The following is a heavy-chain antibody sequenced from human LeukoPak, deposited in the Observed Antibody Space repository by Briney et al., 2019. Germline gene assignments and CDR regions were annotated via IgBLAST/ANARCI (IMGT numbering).Heavy chain of an antibody. CDR1: GFTFSSYA. D-gene: IGHD1-26*01. J-gene: IGHJ6*03. CDR3: ARAYSGTYGSGYYYMDV. Sequence: GGSLRLSCAASGFTFSSYAMSWVRQAPGKGLEWVSAISGSGGSTYYADSVKGRFTISRDNSKNTLYLQMNSLRAEDTAVYYCARAYSGTYGSGYYYMDVWGKGTTVTISS. CDR2: ISGSGGST. V-gene: IGHV3-23*01.